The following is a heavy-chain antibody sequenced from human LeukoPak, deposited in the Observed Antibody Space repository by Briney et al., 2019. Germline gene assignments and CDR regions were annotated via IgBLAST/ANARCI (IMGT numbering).Heavy chain of an antibody. D-gene: IGHD3-10*01. CDR3: AKNWDGSGSPPDY. CDR1: GFTFSSYE. Sequence: PGGSLRLSCAASGFTFSSYEMNWVRQAPGKGLEWVSYISSSGSTIYYADSVKGRFTISRDNSKNTLYLQMNSLRAEDTAVYYCAKNWDGSGSPPDYWGQGTLVTVSS. J-gene: IGHJ4*02. CDR2: ISSSGSTI. V-gene: IGHV3-48*03.